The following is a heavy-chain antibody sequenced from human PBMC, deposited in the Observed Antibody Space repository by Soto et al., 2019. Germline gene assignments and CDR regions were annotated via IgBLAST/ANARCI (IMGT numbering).Heavy chain of an antibody. J-gene: IGHJ6*02. D-gene: IGHD6-13*01. V-gene: IGHV1-46*01. CDR1: GYTFTSYY. CDR3: ARATIAAAESYYYYGIDV. Sequence: QVQLVQSGAEVKKPGASVKVSCKASGYTFTSYYMHWVRQAPGQGLEWMGIINPSGGSTSYAQKFQGRVTMTRDTSTSTVYMELSSLRSEDTAVYYCARATIAAAESYYYYGIDVWGQGTTVTVSS. CDR2: INPSGGST.